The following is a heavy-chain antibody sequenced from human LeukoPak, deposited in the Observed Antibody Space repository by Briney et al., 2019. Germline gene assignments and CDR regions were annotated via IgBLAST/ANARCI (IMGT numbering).Heavy chain of an antibody. Sequence: PGGSLRLSCAASGFTFSSYWMHWVRQAPGEGLVWVSRINSDGGNTMYADSVKGRFTISRDNAKNTLYLQMNSLRVEDTAVYYCAKDDYGDYIFDYWGKGTLVTVSS. CDR1: GFTFSSYW. J-gene: IGHJ4*02. V-gene: IGHV3-74*03. D-gene: IGHD4-17*01. CDR2: INSDGGNT. CDR3: AKDDYGDYIFDY.